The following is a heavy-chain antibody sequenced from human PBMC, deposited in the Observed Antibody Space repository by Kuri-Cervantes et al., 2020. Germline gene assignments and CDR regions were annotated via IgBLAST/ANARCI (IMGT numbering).Heavy chain of an antibody. J-gene: IGHJ3*02. CDR1: GFTFSRHG. V-gene: IGHV3-23*01. Sequence: GESLKISCAASGFTFSRHGMTWVRQAPGKGLEWVSTLSGSGSLTYYADSVKGRFTISRDNSKNTLYLQMNSLRAEDMAVYYCGKGVTTVTSVTFDIWGQGTMVTVSS. D-gene: IGHD4-17*01. CDR2: LSGSGSLT. CDR3: GKGVTTVTSVTFDI.